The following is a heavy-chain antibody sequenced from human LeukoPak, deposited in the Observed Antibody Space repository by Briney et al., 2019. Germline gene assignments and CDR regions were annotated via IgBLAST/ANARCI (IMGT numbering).Heavy chain of an antibody. J-gene: IGHJ6*02. Sequence: PGGSLRLSCAASGFTFSDYYMSWIRQAPGKGLEWVSYISSSGSTIYYADSVKGRFTISRDNAKNSLYLQMNSLRAEDTAVYYCARDYYGSGSYYFSSDYYYYYGMDVWGQGTTVTVSS. D-gene: IGHD3-10*01. CDR3: ARDYYGSGSYYFSSDYYYYYGMDV. CDR1: GFTFSDYY. CDR2: ISSSGSTI. V-gene: IGHV3-11*01.